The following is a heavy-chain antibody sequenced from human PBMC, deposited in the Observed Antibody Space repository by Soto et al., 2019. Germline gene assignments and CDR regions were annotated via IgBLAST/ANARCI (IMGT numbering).Heavy chain of an antibody. CDR3: ARDPHYDSSGYYYYAPAFDI. V-gene: IGHV1-18*01. Sequence: GASVKVSCKASGYTFTSYGISWVRQAPGQGLEWMGWISAYNGNTNYAQKLQGRVTMTTDTSTSTAYMELRSLRSDDTAVYYCARDPHYDSSGYYYYAPAFDIWGQGTMVTVSS. CDR2: ISAYNGNT. D-gene: IGHD3-22*01. J-gene: IGHJ3*02. CDR1: GYTFTSYG.